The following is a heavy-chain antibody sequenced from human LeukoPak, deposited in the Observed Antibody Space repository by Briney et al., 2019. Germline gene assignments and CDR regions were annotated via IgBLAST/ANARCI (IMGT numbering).Heavy chain of an antibody. CDR2: INHSGST. J-gene: IGHJ3*02. V-gene: IGHV4-34*01. D-gene: IGHD3-22*01. CDR3: ARGPMYYYDSSGSSLFAFDI. CDR1: GGSISGYY. Sequence: PSETLSLTCTVSGGSISGYYWSWIRQPPGKGLEWIGEINHSGSTNYNPSLKSRVTISVDTSKNQFSLKLSSVTAADTAVYYCARGPMYYYDSSGSSLFAFDIWGQGTMVTVSS.